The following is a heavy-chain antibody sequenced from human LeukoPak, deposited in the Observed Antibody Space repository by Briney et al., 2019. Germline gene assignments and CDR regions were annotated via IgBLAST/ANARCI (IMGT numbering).Heavy chain of an antibody. CDR2: IKQDGSDK. J-gene: IGHJ6*03. D-gene: IGHD2-2*01. V-gene: IGHV3-7*01. CDR3: AKAARYCSSTSCYYYYYMDV. CDR1: GFTFSSYW. Sequence: PGGSLRLSCLDSGFTFSSYWMSWVRQAPGKGLEWVANIKQDGSDKYYVDSVKGRFTISRDNSKNTLYLQMNGLRAEDTAVYYCAKAARYCSSTSCYYYYYMDVWGKGTTVTVSS.